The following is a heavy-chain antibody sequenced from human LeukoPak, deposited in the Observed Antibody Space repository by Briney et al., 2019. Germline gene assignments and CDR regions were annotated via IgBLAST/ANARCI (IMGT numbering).Heavy chain of an antibody. CDR1: GGSISSSSYY. CDR3: ARDPPSGYGDRRQAFDI. D-gene: IGHD4-17*01. V-gene: IGHV4-39*02. CDR2: IYYSGST. J-gene: IGHJ3*02. Sequence: PSETLSLTCTVSGGSISSSSYYWGWIRQPPGKGLEWIGSIYYSGSTYYNPSLKSRVTISVDTSKNQFSLKLSSVTAADTAVYYCARDPPSGYGDRRQAFDIWGQGTMVTVSS.